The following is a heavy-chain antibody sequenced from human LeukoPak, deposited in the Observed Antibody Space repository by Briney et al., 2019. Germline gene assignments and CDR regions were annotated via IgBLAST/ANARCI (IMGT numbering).Heavy chain of an antibody. CDR3: ARVGVTTVTTNDY. D-gene: IGHD4-17*01. CDR2: IYYSGST. V-gene: IGHV4-59*12. Sequence: SETLSLTCTVSGGSISSYYWSWIRQPPGKGLEWIGYIYYSGSTNYNPSLKSRVTISADTSKNQFSLKLSSVTAADTAVYYCARVGVTTVTTNDYWGQGTLVTVSS. CDR1: GGSISSYY. J-gene: IGHJ4*02.